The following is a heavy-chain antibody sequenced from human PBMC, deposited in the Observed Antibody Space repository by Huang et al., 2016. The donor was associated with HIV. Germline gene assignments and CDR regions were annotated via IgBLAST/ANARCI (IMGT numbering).Heavy chain of an antibody. CDR1: GYSFTNYW. V-gene: IGHV5-51*03. D-gene: IGHD6-6*01. CDR3: ARKLGQYSLHKGFDY. Sequence: EVQLVQSGAEVKKPGEYLKISCKGSGYSFTNYWIGWGRQLHGKGLEWMGIFEPADSETRSSPSFKGQVTISADRSINTAYLQWSIRSASDTAIYYCARKLGQYSLHKGFDYWGQGTLVTVSS. CDR2: FEPADSET. J-gene: IGHJ4*02.